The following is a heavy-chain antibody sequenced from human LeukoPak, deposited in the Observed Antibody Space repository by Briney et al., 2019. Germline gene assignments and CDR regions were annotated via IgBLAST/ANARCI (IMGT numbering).Heavy chain of an antibody. V-gene: IGHV4-4*02. J-gene: IGHJ3*02. Sequence: PSETLSLTCAVSGGSISSSNWWSWVRQPPGKGLEWIGEIYHSGSSNYYPSLKSRVTISVDKSKNHFSLKLSSVTAADTAVYYCARDHRALGEGAFDTWGQGTMVTVSS. CDR3: ARDHRALGEGAFDT. CDR1: GGSISSSNW. D-gene: IGHD3-16*01. CDR2: IYHSGSS.